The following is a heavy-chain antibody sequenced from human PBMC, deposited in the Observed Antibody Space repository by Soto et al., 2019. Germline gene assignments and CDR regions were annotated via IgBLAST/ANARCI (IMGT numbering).Heavy chain of an antibody. Sequence: QVQLQQWGAGLLKPSETLSLTCAVYGGSFSGYYWSWIRQPPGKGLEWIGEINHSGSTNYNPSLRGRVTISVDTSKTQFSVKRSSVTGPDTAVYYCARGRRPKRRWLQLSPTETGGGKNGFDPWGQGTLVTVSS. V-gene: IGHV4-34*01. CDR1: GGSFSGYY. CDR2: INHSGST. J-gene: IGHJ5*02. D-gene: IGHD5-12*01. CDR3: ARGRRPKRRWLQLSPTETGGGKNGFDP.